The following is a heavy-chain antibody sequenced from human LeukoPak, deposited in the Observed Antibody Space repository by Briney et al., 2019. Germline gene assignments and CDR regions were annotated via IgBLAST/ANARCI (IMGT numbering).Heavy chain of an antibody. CDR3: ARDAVRYCSSTSCHRDYYYYYYMDV. J-gene: IGHJ6*03. D-gene: IGHD2-2*01. V-gene: IGHV1-69*13. Sequence: VASVKVSCKASGGTFSSYAISWVRRAPGQGLEWMGGIIPIFGTANYAQKFQGRVTITADESTSTAYMELSSLRSEDTAVYYCARDAVRYCSSTSCHRDYYYYYYMDVWGKGTTVTVSS. CDR2: IIPIFGTA. CDR1: GGTFSSYA.